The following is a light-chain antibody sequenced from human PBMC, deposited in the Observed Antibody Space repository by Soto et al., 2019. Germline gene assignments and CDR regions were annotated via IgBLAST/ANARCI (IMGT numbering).Light chain of an antibody. CDR1: PDIRRE. J-gene: IGKJ3*01. Sequence: IQMTQSPSSLSASVGVRVTLTCRASPDIRRELSWYQQKSGRAPKLLIYATSTGESGVPSRFTGSGACTDFTRTSTNLQPEDFATYYCRQDYGYPRTFDPGTKVEIK. CDR2: ATS. CDR3: RQDYGYPRT. V-gene: IGKV1-6*01.